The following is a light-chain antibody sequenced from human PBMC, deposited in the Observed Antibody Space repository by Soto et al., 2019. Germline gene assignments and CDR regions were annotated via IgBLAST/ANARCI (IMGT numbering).Light chain of an antibody. CDR1: NSDLDNYKY. V-gene: IGLV2-14*01. CDR2: EVT. CDR3: SSYTTTITV. J-gene: IGLJ3*02. Sequence: QSALTQPASVSGSPGQSVTIPCTGTNSDLDNYKYVSWYQQYPGKPPQLLIYEVTNRPLGVSNRFSGSKSGNTASLTISGLQAEDEADYYCSSYTTTITVFGGGTKLTVL.